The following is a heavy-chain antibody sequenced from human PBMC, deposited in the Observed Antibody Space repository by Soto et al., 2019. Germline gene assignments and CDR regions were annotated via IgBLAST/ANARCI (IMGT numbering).Heavy chain of an antibody. CDR2: IVPSVDTT. CDR3: AGRPQPPDTAAPAAVDV. Sequence: QVQLVQSGTEVKKPGASVKVSCKASGGTFSRSGFHWVRQAPGQGLEWMGMIVPSVDTTNYAQKCQARVTISADQFTSTVYLELRSLRSEDTAVYYCAGRPQPPDTAAPAAVDVWGQGTRVIVS. CDR1: GGTFSRSG. V-gene: IGHV1-69*18. J-gene: IGHJ6*02. D-gene: IGHD4-17*01.